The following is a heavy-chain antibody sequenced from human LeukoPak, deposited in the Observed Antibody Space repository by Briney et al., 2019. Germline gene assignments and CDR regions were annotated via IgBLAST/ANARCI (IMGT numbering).Heavy chain of an antibody. CDR2: INPNSGGT. V-gene: IGHV1-2*04. CDR3: ARASLIAARPWAPRLDNWFDP. J-gene: IGHJ5*02. CDR1: GYTFTGYY. D-gene: IGHD6-6*01. Sequence: ASVKVSCKASGYTFTGYYMHWVRQAPGQGLEWMGWINPNSGGTNYAQKFQGWVTMTRDTSISTAYMELSRLRSEDTAVYYCARASLIAARPWAPRLDNWFDPWGQGTLVTVSS.